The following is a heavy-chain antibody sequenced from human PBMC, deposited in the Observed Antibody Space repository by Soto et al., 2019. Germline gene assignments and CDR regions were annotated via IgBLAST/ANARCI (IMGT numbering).Heavy chain of an antibody. J-gene: IGHJ6*02. CDR3: ARATVPAAISDVMDV. Sequence: QVQLVQSGAEVKQPGSSVKVSCKAFGCTFSSYLISWVRQAPGQGLEWMGGIIPIFGTPNYAQKFQGRVTITADESTTTVYMELRRLRSEDTAVYYCARATVPAAISDVMDVWGQGTTVTVSS. CDR2: IIPIFGTP. D-gene: IGHD2-2*02. CDR1: GCTFSSYL. V-gene: IGHV1-69*01.